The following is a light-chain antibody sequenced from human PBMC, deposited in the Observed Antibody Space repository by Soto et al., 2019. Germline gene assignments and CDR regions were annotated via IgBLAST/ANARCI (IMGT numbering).Light chain of an antibody. Sequence: DIQMTQSPSTLSASVGDRVTITCRASQSISSWLAWYQQKPGKAPKLLIYDASSLESGVPSRFSGSGSGTEFPLTISSLQPDDFATYYCQQYNSYSWTFGQGNKVEI. CDR3: QQYNSYSWT. CDR2: DAS. CDR1: QSISSW. J-gene: IGKJ1*01. V-gene: IGKV1-5*01.